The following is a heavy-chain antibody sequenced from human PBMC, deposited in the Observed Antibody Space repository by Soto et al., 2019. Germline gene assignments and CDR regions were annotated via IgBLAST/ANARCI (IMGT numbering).Heavy chain of an antibody. CDR2: LTGSSSNI. J-gene: IGHJ4*02. D-gene: IGHD3-10*01. Sequence: EVQLLESGGGLVQPGGSLRLSCAASGFSFRNYAMSWVRQAPGKGLEWISTLTGSSSNIYYADSVKGRFAISRDNSRKTLYLQMNSLTAEDTAVYYCANGRATYGLLTHDYWGQGTLFTVSS. CDR1: GFSFRNYA. V-gene: IGHV3-23*01. CDR3: ANGRATYGLLTHDY.